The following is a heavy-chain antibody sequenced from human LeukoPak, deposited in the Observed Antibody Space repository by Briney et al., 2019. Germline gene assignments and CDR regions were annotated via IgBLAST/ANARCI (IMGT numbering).Heavy chain of an antibody. D-gene: IGHD1-26*01. CDR3: ARVKWVRPDYGMDV. CDR1: GGTFSSYA. J-gene: IGHJ6*02. Sequence: ASVKVSCKASGGTFSSYAISWVRQAPGQGLEWMGGIIPIFGTANYAQKFQGRVTITADESTSTVYMELSSLRSEDTAVYYCARVKWVRPDYGMDVWGQGTTVTVSS. V-gene: IGHV1-69*13. CDR2: IIPIFGTA.